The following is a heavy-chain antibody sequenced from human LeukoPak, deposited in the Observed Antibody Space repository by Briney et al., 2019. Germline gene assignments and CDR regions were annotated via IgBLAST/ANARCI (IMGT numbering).Heavy chain of an antibody. CDR1: AFSFSIYY. J-gene: IGHJ4*02. CDR3: VLYGLGSPH. V-gene: IGHV3-74*01. D-gene: IGHD3-10*01. CDR2: INSDGTAT. Sequence: PGGSLRLSCAASAFSFSIYYMHWVRQAPGKGLVWVSRINSDGTATVYADSVRGRFTISRDNAKNTLYLQMNSLRAEDTAVYYCVLYGLGSPHWGQGTLVTVSS.